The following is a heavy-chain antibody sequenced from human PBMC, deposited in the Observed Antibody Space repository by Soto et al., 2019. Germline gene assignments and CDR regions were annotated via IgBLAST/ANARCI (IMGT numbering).Heavy chain of an antibody. CDR2: ISAYNGNT. CDR1: GYTFTSYG. D-gene: IGHD6-19*01. Sequence: ASVKVSCKASGYTFTSYGISWVRQAPGQGLEWMGWISAYNGNTNYAQKLQGRVTMTTDTSTSTAYMELRSLRSDDTAVYYCARSPTHGWPAPDAFDNWGQGTMVSVSS. CDR3: ARSPTHGWPAPDAFDN. J-gene: IGHJ3*02. V-gene: IGHV1-18*01.